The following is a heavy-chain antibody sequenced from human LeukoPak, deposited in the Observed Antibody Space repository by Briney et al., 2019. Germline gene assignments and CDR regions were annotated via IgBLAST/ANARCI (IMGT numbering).Heavy chain of an antibody. V-gene: IGHV4-34*01. J-gene: IGHJ4*02. CDR2: ISHSGGT. CDR3: ARALHGGSYFLDY. D-gene: IGHD1-26*01. CDR1: GGLFSGYF. Sequence: SETLSLTCAVYGGLFSGYFWSYIRQPPGKGLEWLGEISHSGGTNYSPSLKSRVTISVDTSKNQFSLKLSSVTAADTAVYYCARALHGGSYFLDYWGQGSLVTVSS.